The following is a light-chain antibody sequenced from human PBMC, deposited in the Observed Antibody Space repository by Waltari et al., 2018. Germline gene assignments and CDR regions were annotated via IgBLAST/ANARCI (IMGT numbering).Light chain of an antibody. Sequence: IVLTQSPLSLPVTPGEPASIPCRSNQDLLYVNGYSYLDWYLQKPGQSPQLLIYLGSNRASGVPDRFSGSGSGTFFTLKISRVEAEDVGVYYCMQALQTPPWTFGQGTKVEVK. CDR3: MQALQTPPWT. J-gene: IGKJ1*01. V-gene: IGKV2-28*01. CDR1: QDLLYVNGYSY. CDR2: LGS.